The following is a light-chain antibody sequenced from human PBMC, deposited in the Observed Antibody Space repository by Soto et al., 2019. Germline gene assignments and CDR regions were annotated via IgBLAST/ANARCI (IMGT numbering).Light chain of an antibody. CDR2: DAS. CDR3: QQRSNWPLT. J-gene: IGKJ4*01. CDR1: QSVSSY. V-gene: IGKV3-11*01. Sequence: EIVLTQSPATQSLSPGESATLSCWASQSVSSYLAWYQQKPGQAPRLLIYDASNRATGIPARFSGSGSGTDFTLTITSLEPEDFAVYYCQQRSNWPLTFGGGTKVEIK.